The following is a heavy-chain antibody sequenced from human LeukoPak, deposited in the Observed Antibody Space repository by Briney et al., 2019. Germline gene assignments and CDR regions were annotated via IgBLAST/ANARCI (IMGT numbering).Heavy chain of an antibody. CDR1: GFTFSSYA. Sequence: GGSLRLSCAASGFTFSSYAMSWVRQAPGKGLEWVSAISGSGGSTYYADSVKGRFTISRDNSKNTLYLQMNSLRAEDTAVYYCARVGGRWFGELFTAPVDYWGQGTLVTVSS. J-gene: IGHJ4*02. D-gene: IGHD3-10*01. CDR2: ISGSGGST. CDR3: ARVGGRWFGELFTAPVDY. V-gene: IGHV3-23*01.